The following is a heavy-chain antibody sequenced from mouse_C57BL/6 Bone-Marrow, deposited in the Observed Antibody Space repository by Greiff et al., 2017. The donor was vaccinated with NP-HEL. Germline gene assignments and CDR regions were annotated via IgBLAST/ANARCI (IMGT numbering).Heavy chain of an antibody. CDR3: ARIVGLDYDYDEEGFDY. J-gene: IGHJ2*01. CDR1: GFSLSTFGMG. CDR2: IWWDDDK. D-gene: IGHD2-4*01. V-gene: IGHV8-8*01. Sequence: QVTLKVSGPGILQPSQTLSLTCSFSGFSLSTFGMGVVWIRQPSGQGLEWLAHIWWDDDKYYNPALKSRPPISKDTSKNQVFLKIANVDTADTATYYWARIVGLDYDYDEEGFDYWGQGTTLTVSS.